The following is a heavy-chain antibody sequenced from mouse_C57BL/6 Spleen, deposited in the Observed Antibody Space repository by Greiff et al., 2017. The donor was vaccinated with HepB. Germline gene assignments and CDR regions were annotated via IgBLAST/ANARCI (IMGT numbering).Heavy chain of an antibody. CDR1: GYSFTDYN. D-gene: IGHD2-4*01. CDR3: ARAYDYDGAWFAY. V-gene: IGHV1-39*01. J-gene: IGHJ3*01. Sequence: VQLQQSGPELVKPGASVKISCKASGYSFTDYNMNWVKQSNGKSLEWIGVINPNYGTTSYNQKFKGKATLTADQSSSTAYMQLNRLTSEDSAVYYCARAYDYDGAWFAYWGQGTLVTVSA. CDR2: INPNYGTT.